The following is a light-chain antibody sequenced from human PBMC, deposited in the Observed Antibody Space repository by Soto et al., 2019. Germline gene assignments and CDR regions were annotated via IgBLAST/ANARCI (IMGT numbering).Light chain of an antibody. CDR2: DAS. CDR1: QSISSW. J-gene: IGKJ5*01. CDR3: QQYNSYST. Sequence: DIQMTQSPSTLSASVGDRVTITCRASQSISSWVAWYQQKPGKAPKLLIYDASSLESGVPSRFSGSGSGTEFTLTISSLQPDDFATYYCQQYNSYSTFGQGTRLEI. V-gene: IGKV1-5*01.